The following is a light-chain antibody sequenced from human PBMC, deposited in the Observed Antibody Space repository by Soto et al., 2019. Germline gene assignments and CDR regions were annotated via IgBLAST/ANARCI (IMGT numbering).Light chain of an antibody. CDR1: QSVRSNY. Sequence: EIVLTQSPGTLSLSPGERATLSCRASQSVRSNYLAWYQQKPGQAPRLLIYGASSRATGIPDRFSGTGSGTDFTLTISRLQPEHSAVYYCQQYGGSPYTFGQGTKLEIK. CDR3: QQYGGSPYT. J-gene: IGKJ2*01. CDR2: GAS. V-gene: IGKV3-20*01.